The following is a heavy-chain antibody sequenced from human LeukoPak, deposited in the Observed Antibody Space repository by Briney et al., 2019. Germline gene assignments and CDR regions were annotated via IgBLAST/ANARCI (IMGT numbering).Heavy chain of an antibody. D-gene: IGHD1-1*01. CDR3: ARGETILNWFDP. CDR1: GGTFSSEA. CDR2: IIPIFGRA. V-gene: IGHV1-69*13. Sequence: SVKVSCKTSGGTFSSEAFIWVQQAPGQGLEWTGGIIPIFGRADYAQKFQDIVTITADESTSTVYMELSSLRSEDTAVYYCARGETILNWFDPWGQGTLVTVSS. J-gene: IGHJ5*02.